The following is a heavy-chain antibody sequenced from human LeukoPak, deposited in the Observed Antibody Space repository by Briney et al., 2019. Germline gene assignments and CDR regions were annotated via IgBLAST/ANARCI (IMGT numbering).Heavy chain of an antibody. CDR3: ARTSSSSYGWFDP. Sequence: SETLSLTCTVSGGSINSNDYYWGWMRQPPGKGLEWIGRIYYNGRSYYHPSLKSRVTISLDTSKNQFSLKVSSVTAADTAVYYCARTSSSSYGWFDPWGQGTLVTVSS. CDR2: IYYNGRS. CDR1: GGSINSNDYY. J-gene: IGHJ5*02. V-gene: IGHV4-39*01. D-gene: IGHD2-2*01.